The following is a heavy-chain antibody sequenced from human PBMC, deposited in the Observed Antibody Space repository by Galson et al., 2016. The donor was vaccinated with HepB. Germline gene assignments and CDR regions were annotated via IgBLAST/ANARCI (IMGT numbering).Heavy chain of an antibody. CDR3: ARGNRNYDFWSGYYSAY. CDR2: ISSSSSTI. CDR1: GFTFSSYS. D-gene: IGHD3-3*01. J-gene: IGHJ4*02. Sequence: SLRLSCAASGFTFSSYSMNWVCQAPGKGLEWVSYISSSSSTIYYADSVKGRFTISRDNAKNSLYLQMNSLRDEDTAVYYCARGNRNYDFWSGYYSAYWGQGTLVTVSS. V-gene: IGHV3-48*02.